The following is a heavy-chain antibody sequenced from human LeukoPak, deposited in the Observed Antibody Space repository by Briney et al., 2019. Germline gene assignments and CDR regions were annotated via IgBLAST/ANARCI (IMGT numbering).Heavy chain of an antibody. CDR2: INPNSGGT. CDR1: GYTFTGYY. V-gene: IGHV1-2*02. CDR3: ARAFGFPGGGRGYYYYYMDV. J-gene: IGHJ6*03. Sequence: ASVKVSCKASGYTFTGYYMHWVRQAPGQGLEWMGWINPNSGGTNYAQKFQGRVTMTRDTSISTAYMELSRLRSDDTAVYYCARAFGFPGGGRGYYYYYMDVWGKGTTVTISS. D-gene: IGHD3-10*01.